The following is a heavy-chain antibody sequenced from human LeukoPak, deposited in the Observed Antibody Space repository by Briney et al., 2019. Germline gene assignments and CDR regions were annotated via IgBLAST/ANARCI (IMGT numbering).Heavy chain of an antibody. J-gene: IGHJ6*02. CDR3: AREPRVGYYYGSGSYFAGYYGMDV. Sequence: GASVKVSCKASGYTFTGYYMHWVRQAPGQGLEWMGWINPNSGSTNYAQKFQGRVTMTRDTSISTAYMELSRLRSDDTAVYYCAREPRVGYYYGSGSYFAGYYGMDVWGQGTTVTVSS. D-gene: IGHD3-10*01. CDR1: GYTFTGYY. V-gene: IGHV1-2*02. CDR2: INPNSGST.